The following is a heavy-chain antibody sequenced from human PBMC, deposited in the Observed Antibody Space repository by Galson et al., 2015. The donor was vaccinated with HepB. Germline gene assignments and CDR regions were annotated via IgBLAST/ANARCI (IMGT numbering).Heavy chain of an antibody. J-gene: IGHJ4*02. D-gene: IGHD1-14*01. Sequence: PALVKPTQTLTLTCTFSGFSLSTSGVGVGWIRQPPGKALEWLAVIYWNDDNRYRPSLESRLTITKDSLKNQVVLTMTNMDPVDTATYYCAHRLLEPGIFDYWGQGTLVTVSS. V-gene: IGHV2-5*01. CDR1: GFSLSTSGVG. CDR2: IYWNDDN. CDR3: AHRLLEPGIFDY.